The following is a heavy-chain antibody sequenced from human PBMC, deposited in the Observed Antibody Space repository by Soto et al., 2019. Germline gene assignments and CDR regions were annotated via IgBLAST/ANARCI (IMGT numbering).Heavy chain of an antibody. CDR3: ARDHTDYSNYYGMDV. Sequence: QVQLVESGGGVVQPGRSLRLSCAASGFTFSSYGMHWVRQAPGKGLEWVAVIWYDGSNKYYADSVKGRFTISRDNSKNTLYLQMNSLRAEDTAVYYCARDHTDYSNYYGMDVWGQGTTVNVSS. D-gene: IGHD2-2*02. CDR1: GFTFSSYG. J-gene: IGHJ6*02. V-gene: IGHV3-33*01. CDR2: IWYDGSNK.